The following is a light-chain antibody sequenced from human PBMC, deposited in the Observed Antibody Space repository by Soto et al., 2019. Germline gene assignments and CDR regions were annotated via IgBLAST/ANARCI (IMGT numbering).Light chain of an antibody. CDR2: DVS. CDR1: SSDVSGYNY. J-gene: IGLJ3*02. Sequence: QSALTQPASVSGSPGQSITISCTGTSSDVSGYNYVSWYQQHPGKAPKLMIYDVSNRPSGVSNRFSGSKSGNTASLTISGLQAEDEADYYCSSYTSSSPWVFGGGTKLIVL. V-gene: IGLV2-14*01. CDR3: SSYTSSSPWV.